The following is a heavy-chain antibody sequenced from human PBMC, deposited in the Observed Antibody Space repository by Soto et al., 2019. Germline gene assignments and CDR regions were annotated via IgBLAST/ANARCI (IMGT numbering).Heavy chain of an antibody. CDR3: ARGSEQWLIYFDY. D-gene: IGHD6-19*01. CDR2: ISSSSSTI. V-gene: IGHV3-48*01. CDR1: GFTFSSYS. J-gene: IGHJ4*02. Sequence: GGSLRLSCAASGFTFSSYSMNWVRQAPGKGLEWVSYISSSSSTIYYADSVKGRFTISRDNAKYSLYLQMNSLRAEDTAVYYCARGSEQWLIYFDYWGQGTLVTVSS.